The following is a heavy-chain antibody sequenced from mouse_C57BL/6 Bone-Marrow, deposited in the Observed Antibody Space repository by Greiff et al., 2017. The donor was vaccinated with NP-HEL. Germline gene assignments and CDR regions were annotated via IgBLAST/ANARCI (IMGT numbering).Heavy chain of an antibody. CDR2: ISDGGSYT. CDR3: ARIWLRRAMDY. V-gene: IGHV5-4*03. J-gene: IGHJ4*01. D-gene: IGHD2-2*01. Sequence: EVKLMESGGGLVKPGGSLKLSCAASGFTFSSYAMSWVRQTPEKRLEWVATISDGGSYTYYPDNVKGRFTISRDNAKNNLYLQMSHLKSEDTAMYYCARIWLRRAMDYWGQGTSVTVSS. CDR1: GFTFSSYA.